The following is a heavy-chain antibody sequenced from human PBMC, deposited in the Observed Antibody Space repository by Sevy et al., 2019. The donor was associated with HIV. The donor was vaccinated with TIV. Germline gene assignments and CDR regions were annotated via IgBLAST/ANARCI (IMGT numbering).Heavy chain of an antibody. D-gene: IGHD3-22*01. Sequence: GGSLRLSCAASGFTFSNAWMSWVRQAPGKGLEWVANIKQDESEKYYVASVKGRFTISRDNAKNSVYLEMNSLRPEDTAIYYCAKGNSGSFDYWGQGTLVTVSS. CDR2: IKQDESEK. V-gene: IGHV3-7*01. J-gene: IGHJ4*02. CDR1: GFTFSNAW. CDR3: AKGNSGSFDY.